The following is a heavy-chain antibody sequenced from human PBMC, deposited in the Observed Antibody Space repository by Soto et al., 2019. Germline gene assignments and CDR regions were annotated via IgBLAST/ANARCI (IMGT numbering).Heavy chain of an antibody. J-gene: IGHJ5*02. V-gene: IGHV1-2*02. CDR1: GYTFTGYY. D-gene: IGHD6-13*01. Sequence: ASVKVSCKASGYTFTGYYMHWVRQAPGQGLEWMGWINPNSGGTNYAQKFQGRVTMTRNTSISTAYMELSSLRSEDTAVYYCARVTVAYSSSWYRWFDPWGQGTLVTVSS. CDR3: ARVTVAYSSSWYRWFDP. CDR2: INPNSGGT.